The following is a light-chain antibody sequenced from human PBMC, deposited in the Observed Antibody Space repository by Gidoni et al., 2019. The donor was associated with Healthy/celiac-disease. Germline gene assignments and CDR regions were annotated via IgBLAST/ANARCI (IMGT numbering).Light chain of an antibody. V-gene: IGKV3-20*01. CDR3: QQYGSSAYT. Sequence: IALTQSPGTLSLSPGERATLPCRASLSVSSNYLAWYQQKPGQAPRPLIYGASSRATGIPDRVSGSGSGTDLTLTISRLEPEDFAVYYCQQYGSSAYTFGQGTKLEIK. CDR2: GAS. J-gene: IGKJ2*01. CDR1: LSVSSNY.